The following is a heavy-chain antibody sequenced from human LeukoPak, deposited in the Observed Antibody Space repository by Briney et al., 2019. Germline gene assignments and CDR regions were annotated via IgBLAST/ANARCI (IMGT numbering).Heavy chain of an antibody. CDR2: ISQSSSII. J-gene: IGHJ3*02. V-gene: IGHV3-48*01. D-gene: IGHD3-10*01. Sequence: PGGSLRLSCEASGFSFSTYSMNWVRQAPGKGLEWISYISQSSSIIFYADSVRGRFTISRDNAKTSLYLQVNSLRAEDTAVYYCSRLGSYHNGRAFDIWGRGTMVTVSS. CDR3: SRLGSYHNGRAFDI. CDR1: GFSFSTYS.